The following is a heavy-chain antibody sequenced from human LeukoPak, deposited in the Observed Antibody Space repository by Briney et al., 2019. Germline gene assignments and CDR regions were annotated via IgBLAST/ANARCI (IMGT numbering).Heavy chain of an antibody. J-gene: IGHJ6*02. V-gene: IGHV4-4*02. CDR2: INHSGST. CDR1: GGXISSSNC. Sequence: PSGTLSLTCAVSGGXISSSNCWSWVRQPPGKGLEWIGEINHSGSTNYNPSLKSRVTISVDMSKNQFSLKLSSVTAADTAVYYCARGYYYGMDVWGQGTTVTVSS. CDR3: ARGYYYGMDV.